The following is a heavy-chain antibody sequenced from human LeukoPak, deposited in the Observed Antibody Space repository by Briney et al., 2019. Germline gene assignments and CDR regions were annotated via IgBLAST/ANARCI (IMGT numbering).Heavy chain of an antibody. CDR2: IWYDGSNK. CDR1: GFTFSSYG. CDR3: AGAVAGPLTWFDP. D-gene: IGHD6-19*01. V-gene: IGHV3-33*01. Sequence: GRSLRLSCAASGFTFSSYGMHWVRQAPGKGLEWVAVIWYDGSNKYYADSVKGRFTISRDNSKNTLYLQMNSLRAEDTAVYYCAGAVAGPLTWFDPWGQGTLVTVSS. J-gene: IGHJ5*02.